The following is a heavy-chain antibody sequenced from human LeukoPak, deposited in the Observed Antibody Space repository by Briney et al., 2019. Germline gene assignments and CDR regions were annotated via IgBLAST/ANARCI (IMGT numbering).Heavy chain of an antibody. CDR1: GNSISSGDNY. Sequence: SETLSLTCTVSGNSISSGDNYWSWIRQPAGKGLEWIVRIYTSGSTNYNPSLNSRVTISVDTSKHQFSLKLSSVTAADTAVYYCARAPIYYYGSGRNYYYYMDVWGKGTTVTVSS. D-gene: IGHD3-10*01. V-gene: IGHV4-61*02. J-gene: IGHJ6*03. CDR3: ARAPIYYYGSGRNYYYYMDV. CDR2: IYTSGST.